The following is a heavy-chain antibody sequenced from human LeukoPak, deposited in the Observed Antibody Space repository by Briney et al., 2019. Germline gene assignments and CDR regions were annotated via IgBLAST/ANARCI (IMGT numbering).Heavy chain of an antibody. Sequence: SETLSLICTVSGGSISSDDYYWSWIRQHPGKGLEWIRYIYYSGSTYYNPSLKSRVTISVDTSKNQFSLRLSSVTAADTAVYYCAREARDYYDSPSWFDPWGQGILVTVSS. CDR1: GGSISSDDYY. CDR3: AREARDYYDSPSWFDP. V-gene: IGHV4-31*03. CDR2: IYYSGST. J-gene: IGHJ5*02. D-gene: IGHD3-22*01.